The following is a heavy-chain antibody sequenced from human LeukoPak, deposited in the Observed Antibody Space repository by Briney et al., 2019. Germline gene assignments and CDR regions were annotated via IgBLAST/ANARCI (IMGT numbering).Heavy chain of an antibody. V-gene: IGHV4-59*01. CDR1: GGSISSYY. CDR3: ARETPTYDSSGCFDY. D-gene: IGHD3-22*01. Sequence: SETLSLTCTVSGGSISSYYWSWIRQPPGKGLEWIGYIYYSGSTNYNPSLKSRVTISVDTSKNQFSLKLSSVTAADTAVYYCARETPTYDSSGCFDYWGQGTLVTVSS. J-gene: IGHJ4*02. CDR2: IYYSGST.